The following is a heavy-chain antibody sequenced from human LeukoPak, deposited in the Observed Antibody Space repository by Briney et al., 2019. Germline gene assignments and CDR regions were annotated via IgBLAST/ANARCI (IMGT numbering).Heavy chain of an antibody. CDR1: GFTFSSYA. Sequence: GGSLRLSRAASGFTFSSYAMSWVRQAPGKGLEWVSAISGSGGSTYYADSVKGRFTISRDNSKNTLYLQMNSLRAEDTAVYYCAKDQGTYYDFWSGYNADNWFDPWGQGTLVTVSS. CDR3: AKDQGTYYDFWSGYNADNWFDP. CDR2: ISGSGGST. V-gene: IGHV3-23*01. D-gene: IGHD3-3*01. J-gene: IGHJ5*02.